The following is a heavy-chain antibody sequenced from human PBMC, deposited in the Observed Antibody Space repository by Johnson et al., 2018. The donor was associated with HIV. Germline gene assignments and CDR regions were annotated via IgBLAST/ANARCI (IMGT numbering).Heavy chain of an antibody. D-gene: IGHD3-9*01. Sequence: QVQLVESGGGVVQPGRSLRLSCVVSGFSFSGFAMHWVRQAPGKGLDWMAVISYDGRNQQYAESVKGRFTISRDNYKNTFYLQMSSVRPEDTAVYYCASVYYDILTGYYYDALDIWGQGTKVIVSS. CDR3: ASVYYDILTGYYYDALDI. CDR1: GFSFSGFA. V-gene: IGHV3-30-3*01. CDR2: ISYDGRNQ. J-gene: IGHJ3*02.